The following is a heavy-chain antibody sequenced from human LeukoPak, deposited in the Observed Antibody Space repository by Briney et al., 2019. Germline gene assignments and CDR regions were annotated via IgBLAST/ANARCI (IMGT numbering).Heavy chain of an antibody. CDR2: IIPIFGIA. CDR1: GGTFSSYA. Sequence: SVKVSCKASGGTFSSYAISWVRQAPGQGLEWMGRIIPIFGIANYAQKFQGRVTITADKSTSTAYMELSSLRSEDTAVYYCARDQGPEYISSWYDYWGQGTLVTVSP. D-gene: IGHD6-13*01. J-gene: IGHJ4*02. V-gene: IGHV1-69*04. CDR3: ARDQGPEYISSWYDY.